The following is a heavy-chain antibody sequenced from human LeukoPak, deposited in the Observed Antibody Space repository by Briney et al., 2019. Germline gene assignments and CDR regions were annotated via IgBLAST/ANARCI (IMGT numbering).Heavy chain of an antibody. J-gene: IGHJ6*02. Sequence: ASVKVSCKASGYTFTGYYMHWVRQAPGQGLEGMGWINPNSGGTNYAQKFQGWVTMTRDTSISTAYMELSSLRSEDTAVYYCASREPGRDPVSYCGGDCYLYYYGMDVWGQGTTVTVSS. CDR3: ASREPGRDPVSYCGGDCYLYYYGMDV. CDR2: INPNSGGT. V-gene: IGHV1-2*04. D-gene: IGHD2-21*02. CDR1: GYTFTGYY.